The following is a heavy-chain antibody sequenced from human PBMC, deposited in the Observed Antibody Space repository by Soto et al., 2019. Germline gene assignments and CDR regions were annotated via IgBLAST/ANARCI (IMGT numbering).Heavy chain of an antibody. CDR2: IWYDGSNK. V-gene: IGHV3-33*01. Sequence: QVQLVESGGGVVQPGRSLRLSCAASGFTFSSYGMHWVRQAPGKGLEWVAGIWYDGSNKYYADSVKGRFTISRDNSKNTLYLQMNSLRAEDMDVYYCARDTRRYHWNIDYWSQGTLVTVSS. J-gene: IGHJ4*02. CDR3: ARDTRRYHWNIDY. CDR1: GFTFSSYG. D-gene: IGHD1-20*01.